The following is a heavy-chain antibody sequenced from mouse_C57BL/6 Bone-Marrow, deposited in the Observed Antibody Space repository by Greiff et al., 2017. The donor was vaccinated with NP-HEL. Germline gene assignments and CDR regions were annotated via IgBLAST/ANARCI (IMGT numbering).Heavy chain of an antibody. CDR2: INYDGSST. J-gene: IGHJ3*01. D-gene: IGHD1-1*02. CDR3: ARGGGGPWFAY. V-gene: IGHV5-16*01. CDR1: GFTFSDYY. Sequence: DVKLVESEGGLVQPGSSMKLSCTASGFTFSDYYMAWVRPVPEKGLEWVANINYDGSSTYYLDSLKSRFIISRDNAKNILYLQMSSLKSEDTATYYCARGGGGPWFAYWGQGTLVTVSA.